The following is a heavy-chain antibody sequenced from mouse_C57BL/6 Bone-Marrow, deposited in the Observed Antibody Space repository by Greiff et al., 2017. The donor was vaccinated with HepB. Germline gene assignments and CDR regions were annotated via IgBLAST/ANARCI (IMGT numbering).Heavy chain of an antibody. CDR2: IRSKSNNYAT. V-gene: IGHV10-1*01. CDR1: GFSFNTYA. CDR3: VRHGGEWPPNAMDY. Sequence: EVKVVESGGGLVQPKGSLKLSCAASGFSFNTYAMNWVRQAPGKGLEWVARIRSKSNNYATYYADSVKDRFTISRDDSESMLYLQMNNLKTEDTAMYYCVRHGGEWPPNAMDYWGQGTSVTVSS. J-gene: IGHJ4*01.